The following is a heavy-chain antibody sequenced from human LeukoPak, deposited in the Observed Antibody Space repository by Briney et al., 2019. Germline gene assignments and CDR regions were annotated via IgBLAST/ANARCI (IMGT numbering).Heavy chain of an antibody. J-gene: IGHJ4*02. CDR3: AREEIAAPWYFDY. Sequence: PGGSLRLSCAASGFTFSSYSMNWVRQAPGKELEWVSYISSSSSTIYYADSVKGRFTISRDNAKNSLYLQMNSLRAEDTAVYYCAREEIAAPWYFDYWGQGTLVTVSS. CDR1: GFTFSSYS. D-gene: IGHD6-13*01. V-gene: IGHV3-48*01. CDR2: ISSSSSTI.